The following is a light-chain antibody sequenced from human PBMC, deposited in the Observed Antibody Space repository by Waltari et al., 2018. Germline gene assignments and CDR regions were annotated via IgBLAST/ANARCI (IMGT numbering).Light chain of an antibody. CDR2: EDN. CDR3: YSTDSSGNHGV. CDR1: AFPKKY. Sequence: SYELTQPPSVSVSPGQTARITCPGDAFPKKYAYWYQQKSGQAPVVVIYEDNKRPSGIPERFSGSSSGTMATLTISGAQVEDEADYYCYSTDSSGNHGVFGGGTKLTVL. J-gene: IGLJ2*01. V-gene: IGLV3-10*01.